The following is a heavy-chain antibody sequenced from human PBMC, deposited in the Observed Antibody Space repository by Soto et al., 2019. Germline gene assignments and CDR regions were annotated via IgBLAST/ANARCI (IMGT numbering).Heavy chain of an antibody. CDR3: ARAEYLDCTNGVCPYFFDS. J-gene: IGHJ4*02. CDR2: ISTYNGNT. D-gene: IGHD2-8*01. Sequence: ASVKVSCKASGYTFTSYGISWVRQAPGQGLEWMGWISTYNGNTNYTQKFQGRVTMTTDTSTSTAYMELRSLRSDDTAVYYCARAEYLDCTNGVCPYFFDSWGQGTLVTVSS. V-gene: IGHV1-18*01. CDR1: GYTFTSYG.